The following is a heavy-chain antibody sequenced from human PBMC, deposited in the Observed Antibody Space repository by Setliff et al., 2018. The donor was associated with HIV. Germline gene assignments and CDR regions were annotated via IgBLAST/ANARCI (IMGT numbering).Heavy chain of an antibody. CDR2: IKHNRDLT. J-gene: IGHJ5*02. Sequence: ASVKVSCKASGYTFTDYYVQWVRQAPGQGLEWMGWIKHNRDLTWHAQKFQGRVTMTRDTSISTAYMELSGLRSDDTAVYYCARDKEKRSYNDSGGHYDWFDTWGQGTQVT. CDR3: ARDKEKRSYNDSGGHYDWFDT. CDR1: GYTFTDYY. V-gene: IGHV1-2*02. D-gene: IGHD3-22*01.